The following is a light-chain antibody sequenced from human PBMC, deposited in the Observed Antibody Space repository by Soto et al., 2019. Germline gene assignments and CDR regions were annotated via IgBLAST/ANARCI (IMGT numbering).Light chain of an antibody. J-gene: IGKJ3*01. CDR2: GAS. CDR1: QGISNY. V-gene: IGKV1-27*01. CDR3: QKYNSAPRT. Sequence: DIQMTQSPSSLSASVGDRVTITCRASQGISNYLAWYQQKPGQVPNLLIYGASTLQSGVPSRFSGSGSWTDFTLTISSLQPEDVATYYCQKYNSAPRTFGPGTKVDIK.